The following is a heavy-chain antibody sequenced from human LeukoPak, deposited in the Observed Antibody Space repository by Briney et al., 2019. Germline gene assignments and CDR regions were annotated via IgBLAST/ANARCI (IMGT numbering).Heavy chain of an antibody. V-gene: IGHV3-66*01. CDR3: ARDLYYYGSGSYPDY. D-gene: IGHD3-10*01. J-gene: IGHJ4*02. CDR2: IYVSGTT. Sequence: GGSLRLSCAASGFTVRDGYMSWVRQAPGKRLEWLAFIYVSGTTFYAASVKGRFTISRDNSKNTLYLQMNSLRAEDTAVYYCARDLYYYGSGSYPDYWGQGTLVTVSS. CDR1: GFTVRDGY.